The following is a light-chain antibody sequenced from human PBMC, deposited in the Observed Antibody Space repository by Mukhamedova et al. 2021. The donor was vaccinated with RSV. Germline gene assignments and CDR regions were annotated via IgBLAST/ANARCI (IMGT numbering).Light chain of an antibody. CDR1: SSDVGGYNY. V-gene: IGLV2-14*04. Sequence: GTSSDVGGYNYVSWYQQHPGKAPKLMIYDVSNRPSGVSTRFSGSKSGNTASLTISGLQAEDEADYYCSSYTSSSTVVFGGGTKLT. CDR2: DVS. CDR3: SSYTSSSTVV. J-gene: IGLJ2*01.